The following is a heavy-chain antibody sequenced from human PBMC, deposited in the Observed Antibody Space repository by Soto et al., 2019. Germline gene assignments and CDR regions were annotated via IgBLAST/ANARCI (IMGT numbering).Heavy chain of an antibody. V-gene: IGHV4-59*01. CDR1: GGSISSYY. CDR2: IYYSGST. J-gene: IGHJ5*02. CDR3: ARWMLVYYGSGSYRNWFDP. D-gene: IGHD3-10*01. Sequence: QVQLQESGPGLVKPSETLSLTCTVSGGSISSYYWSWIRQPPGKGLEWIGYIYYSGSTNYNPSLKSRVTISVDTSKNQFSLKLSSVTAADTAVYYCARWMLVYYGSGSYRNWFDPWGQGTLVTVSS.